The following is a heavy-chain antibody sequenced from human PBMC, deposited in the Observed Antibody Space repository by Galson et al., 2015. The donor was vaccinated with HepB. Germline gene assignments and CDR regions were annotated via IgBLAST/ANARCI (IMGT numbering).Heavy chain of an antibody. V-gene: IGHV3-21*01. J-gene: IGHJ2*01. CDR1: GFTFSSYS. CDR3: ARDRYSSSPGSVSGWYFDL. D-gene: IGHD6-19*01. Sequence: SLRLSCAASGFTFSSYSMNWVRQAPGKGLEWVSSISSSSSYIFYADSVKGRFTISRDNAKNSLYLQMNSLRAEDTAVYYCARDRYSSSPGSVSGWYFDLWGRGTLVTVSS. CDR2: ISSSSSYI.